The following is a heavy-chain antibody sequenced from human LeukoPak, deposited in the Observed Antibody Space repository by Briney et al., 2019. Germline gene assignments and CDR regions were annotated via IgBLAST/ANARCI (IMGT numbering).Heavy chain of an antibody. CDR2: IYSGGST. CDR1: GFTVSSNY. J-gene: IGHJ3*02. D-gene: IGHD6-13*01. Sequence: GGSLRLSCAASGFTVSSNYMSWVRQAPGKGLEWVSVIYSGGSTYYADSVKGRFTISRDNAKNSLYLQMNSLRAEDTAVYYCARVGRGRAAAGFGAFDIWGQGTMVTVSS. V-gene: IGHV3-66*01. CDR3: ARVGRGRAAAGFGAFDI.